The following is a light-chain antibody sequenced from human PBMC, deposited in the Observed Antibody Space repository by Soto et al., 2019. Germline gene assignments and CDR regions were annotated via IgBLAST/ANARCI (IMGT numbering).Light chain of an antibody. J-gene: IGKJ1*01. Sequence: EILMTQSPATLSLSPGEIATLSGRASQSVSSNLAWYQQKPGQAPRLLIYGASTRATGIPARFSGSGSGTEFTLTISSLQSEDFAVYYCQQYNNWPLTFGQGTKVDIK. CDR2: GAS. V-gene: IGKV3-15*01. CDR1: QSVSSN. CDR3: QQYNNWPLT.